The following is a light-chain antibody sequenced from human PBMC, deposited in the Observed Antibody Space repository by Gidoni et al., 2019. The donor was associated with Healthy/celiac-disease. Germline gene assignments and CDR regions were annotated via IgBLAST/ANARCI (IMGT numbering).Light chain of an antibody. Sequence: DIQLTQSPSFLSASVGDRVTITCRASQGISSYLAWYQQKPGKAPNLLIYAASTLQSGVPSRFSGSGSGTEFTLTISSLQPEDFATYYCQQLNSYPQFTFGPGTKVDIK. CDR2: AAS. CDR1: QGISSY. V-gene: IGKV1-9*01. J-gene: IGKJ3*01. CDR3: QQLNSYPQFT.